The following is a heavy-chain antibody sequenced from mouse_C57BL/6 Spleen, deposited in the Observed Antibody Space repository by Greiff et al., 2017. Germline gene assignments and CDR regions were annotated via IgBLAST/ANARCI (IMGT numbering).Heavy chain of an antibody. J-gene: IGHJ4*01. CDR2: INPSSGYT. Sequence: VKLQESGAELARPGASVKMSCKASGYTFTSYTMHWVKQRPGQGLEWIGYINPSSGYTKYNQKFKDKATLTADKSSSTAYMQLSSLTSEDSAVYYCARSDWDEDAMDYWGQGTSVTVSS. V-gene: IGHV1-4*01. CDR3: ARSDWDEDAMDY. D-gene: IGHD4-1*01. CDR1: GYTFTSYT.